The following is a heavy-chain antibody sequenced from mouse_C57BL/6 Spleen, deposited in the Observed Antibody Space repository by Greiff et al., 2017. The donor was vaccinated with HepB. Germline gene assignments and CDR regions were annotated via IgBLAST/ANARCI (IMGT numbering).Heavy chain of an antibody. J-gene: IGHJ3*01. D-gene: IGHD1-1*01. CDR2: IYPGDGDT. CDR1: GYAFSSSW. Sequence: QVQLQQSGPELVKPGASVKISCKASGYAFSSSWMNWVKQRPGKGLEWIGRIYPGDGDTNYNGNFKGKATLTADKSSSTAYMQLSRLTSEDSAVYFCAFYYGSSYEFAYWGQGTLVTVSA. CDR3: AFYYGSSYEFAY. V-gene: IGHV1-82*01.